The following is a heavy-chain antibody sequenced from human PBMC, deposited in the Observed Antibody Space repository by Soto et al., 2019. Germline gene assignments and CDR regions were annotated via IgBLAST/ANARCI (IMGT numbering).Heavy chain of an antibody. CDR1: GYTFTSYG. J-gene: IGHJ5*02. V-gene: IGHV1-18*01. Sequence: GASVKVSCKASGYTFTSYGISWVRQAPGQGLEWMGWISAYNGNTNYAQKLQGRVTMTTDTSTSTAYMELRSLRSDDTAVYYCARDRVAAAENWFGPWGQGTLVTVSS. CDR2: ISAYNGNT. D-gene: IGHD6-13*01. CDR3: ARDRVAAAENWFGP.